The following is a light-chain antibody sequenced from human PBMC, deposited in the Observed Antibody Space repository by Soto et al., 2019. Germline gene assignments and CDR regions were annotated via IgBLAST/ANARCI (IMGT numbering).Light chain of an antibody. V-gene: IGKV3-20*01. CDR1: QSVSSN. J-gene: IGKJ1*01. Sequence: EIVMTQSPATLSVSPGERATLSCRTSQSVSSNLAWYQQKPGQAPRLLFFGASIRATGIPDRFSGSGSGTDFTLTISRLEPEDSAVYHCQQYGSSPTTFGQGTKVDI. CDR2: GAS. CDR3: QQYGSSPTT.